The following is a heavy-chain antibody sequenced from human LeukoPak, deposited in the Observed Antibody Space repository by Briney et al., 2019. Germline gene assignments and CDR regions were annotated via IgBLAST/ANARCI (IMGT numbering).Heavy chain of an antibody. CDR1: GYTFTGYY. CDR3: ARDNWNHNRLDY. D-gene: IGHD1-20*01. J-gene: IGHJ4*02. CDR2: INPNSGGT. Sequence: ASVKVSCKASGYTFTGYYVHWVRQAPGQGLEWMGWINPNSGGTNYAQKFQGRVTMTRDTSISTAYMELSRLRSDDTAVYYCARDNWNHNRLDYWGQGTLFTVSS. V-gene: IGHV1-2*02.